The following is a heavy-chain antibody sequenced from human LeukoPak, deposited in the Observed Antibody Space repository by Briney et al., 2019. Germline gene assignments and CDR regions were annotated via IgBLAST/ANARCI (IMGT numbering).Heavy chain of an antibody. CDR1: GFTFSSYG. Sequence: GGSLRLSCAASGFTFSSYGMHWVRQAPGKGLEGVAFIRYGGSDKYYADSGRGRFTISRDNSKNTLYLKINSLRAEDTAVYYCAKSGTIAAPHWFDPWGQGTLVTVSS. CDR3: AKSGTIAAPHWFDP. CDR2: IRYGGSDK. D-gene: IGHD6-13*01. J-gene: IGHJ5*02. V-gene: IGHV3-30*02.